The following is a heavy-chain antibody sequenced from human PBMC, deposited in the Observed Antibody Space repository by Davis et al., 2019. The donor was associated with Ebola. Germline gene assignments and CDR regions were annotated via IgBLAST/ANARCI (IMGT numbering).Heavy chain of an antibody. Sequence: GESLKISCAASGFTFSSYGMHWVRQAPGQGLEWVAVISYDGSNKYYADSVKGRFTISRDNSKNTLYLQMNSLRAEDTAVYYCAKTERGYWGQGTLVTVSS. CDR1: GFTFSSYG. V-gene: IGHV3-30*18. CDR2: ISYDGSNK. CDR3: AKTERGY. J-gene: IGHJ4*02.